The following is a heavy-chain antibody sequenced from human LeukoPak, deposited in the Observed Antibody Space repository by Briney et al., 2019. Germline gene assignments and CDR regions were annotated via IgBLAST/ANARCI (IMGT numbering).Heavy chain of an antibody. CDR1: GYSISSGYY. D-gene: IGHD6-25*01. Sequence: PSETLSLTCAVSGYSISSGYYWGWIRQPPGKGLEWIGIIYHSGSTYYNPSLKSRVTISVDTSKNQFSLKLSSVTAADTAVYYCARLPPTAARRDYWGQGTLVTVSS. J-gene: IGHJ4*02. V-gene: IGHV4-38-2*01. CDR2: IYHSGST. CDR3: ARLPPTAARRDY.